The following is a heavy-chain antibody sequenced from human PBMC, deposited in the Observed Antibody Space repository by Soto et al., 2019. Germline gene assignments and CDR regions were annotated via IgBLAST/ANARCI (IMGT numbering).Heavy chain of an antibody. Sequence: QVQLQESGPGLVKPSETLSLTCTVSGDSISSYYWSWIRQPAGMGLEWIGRIYTGGSTNYNPSLKRRVTMSVDTSKNQFSLRLSSVTAADTAVYYCARDSSGYYYLFDYWGQGTLVTVSS. CDR1: GDSISSYY. CDR2: IYTGGST. D-gene: IGHD3-22*01. J-gene: IGHJ4*02. V-gene: IGHV4-4*07. CDR3: ARDSSGYYYLFDY.